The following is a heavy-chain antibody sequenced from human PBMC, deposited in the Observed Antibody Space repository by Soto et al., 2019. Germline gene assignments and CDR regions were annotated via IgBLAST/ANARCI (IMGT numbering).Heavy chain of an antibody. Sequence: LSLTCTVSGGSISSGGYYWSWIRQHPGKGLEWIGYIYYSGSTYYNPSLKSRVTISVDTSKNQFSLKLSSVTAADTAVYYCARGNYYDSSGYYKYFDYWGQGTLVTVSS. CDR3: ARGNYYDSSGYYKYFDY. V-gene: IGHV4-31*03. D-gene: IGHD3-22*01. J-gene: IGHJ4*02. CDR1: GGSISSGGYY. CDR2: IYYSGST.